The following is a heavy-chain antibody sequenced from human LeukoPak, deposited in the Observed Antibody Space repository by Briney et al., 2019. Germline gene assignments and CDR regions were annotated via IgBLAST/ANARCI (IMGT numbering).Heavy chain of an antibody. D-gene: IGHD3-10*01. CDR1: GFTFSSYW. Sequence: GGALRLSCAASGFTFSSYWLTWARQAPGRGVEWVANIKEDGGERYYVDSVKCRFTLSRDNAKNSLYLQMNSPRVEDTAVYYCARLDGSGRLKGILDHWGQGTLVTVSS. V-gene: IGHV3-7*01. CDR3: ARLDGSGRLKGILDH. CDR2: IKEDGGER. J-gene: IGHJ4*02.